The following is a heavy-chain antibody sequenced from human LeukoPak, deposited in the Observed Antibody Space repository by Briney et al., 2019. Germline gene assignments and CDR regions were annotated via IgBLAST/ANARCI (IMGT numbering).Heavy chain of an antibody. J-gene: IGHJ4*02. CDR1: GFTFSSYG. CDR2: ISYDGSNK. CDR3: ARVRGFWDDSSGYPFDY. D-gene: IGHD3-22*01. Sequence: GGSLRLSCAASGFTFSSYGMHWVRQAPGKGLEWVAVISYDGSNKYYADSVKGRFTISRDNSKNTLYLQMNSLRAEDTSVYYCARVRGFWDDSSGYPFDYWGQGTLVSVST. V-gene: IGHV3-30*03.